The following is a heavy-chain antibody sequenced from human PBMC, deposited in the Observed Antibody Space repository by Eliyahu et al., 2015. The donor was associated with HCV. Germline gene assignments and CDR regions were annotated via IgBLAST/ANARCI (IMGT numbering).Heavy chain of an antibody. J-gene: IGHJ4*02. CDR1: XFXFTNAX. CDR3: TASGGRTDFDS. D-gene: IGHD3-10*01. CDR2: VKSKSDGGTI. Sequence: EVQLVESGGGLVKPGGSLRLSCAAXXFXFTNAXMXWVRQAPGKGLEXVGRVKSKSDGGTIDYGAPVKGRVTISRDDSRNTVFLQMYSLQTEDTAVYYCTASGGRTDFDSWGQGTLVTVSS. V-gene: IGHV3-15*01.